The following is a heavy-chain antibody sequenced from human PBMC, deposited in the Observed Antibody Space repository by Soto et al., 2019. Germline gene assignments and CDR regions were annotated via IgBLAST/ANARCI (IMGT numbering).Heavy chain of an antibody. D-gene: IGHD6-13*01. CDR2: LSNGGGST. Sequence: VQLLESGGGLIQRGGSLRLSCAASGSSFSDYAMSWVRQAPGKGLEWVSTLSNGGGSTYYADSVKGRFTISRDSSKNTLYLQMNSLRAEDTAVYYCAKRGDSTSWYWFDPWGQGTLVTVSS. CDR1: GSSFSDYA. J-gene: IGHJ5*02. V-gene: IGHV3-23*01. CDR3: AKRGDSTSWYWFDP.